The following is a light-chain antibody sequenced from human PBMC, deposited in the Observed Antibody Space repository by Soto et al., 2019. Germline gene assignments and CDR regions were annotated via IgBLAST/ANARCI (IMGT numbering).Light chain of an antibody. J-gene: IGLJ1*01. CDR3: WSYVSRRIFYM. CDR1: SSDVGTYDF. CDR2: EVS. Sequence: QSALTQPASVSGSPGRSITISCTGTSSDVGTYDFVSWYQQHPGKAPKFMIYEVSKRPSGVSNRFSGSKSGDTASLTISGLQAEDEADYYCWSYVSRRIFYMFGTGTKVTVL. V-gene: IGLV2-23*02.